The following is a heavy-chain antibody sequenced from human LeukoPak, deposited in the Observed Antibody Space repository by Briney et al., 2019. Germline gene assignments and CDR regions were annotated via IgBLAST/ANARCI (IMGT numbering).Heavy chain of an antibody. CDR1: GFTFDDYG. CDR2: IKSKTDGGTT. D-gene: IGHD2-2*01. V-gene: IGHV3-15*01. CDR3: TTYEVPAAIRGRIAGSRIYYYYYMDV. J-gene: IGHJ6*03. Sequence: GGSLRLSCAASGFTFDDYGMSWVRQAPGKGLEWVGRIKSKTDGGTTDYAAPVKGRFTISRDDSKNTLYLQMNSLKTEDTAVYYCTTYEVPAAIRGRIAGSRIYYYYYMDVWGKGTTVTVSS.